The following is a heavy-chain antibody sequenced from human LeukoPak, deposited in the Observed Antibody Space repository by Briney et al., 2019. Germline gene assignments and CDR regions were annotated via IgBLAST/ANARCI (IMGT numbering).Heavy chain of an antibody. V-gene: IGHV4-39*07. Sequence: SETLSLTCTVSGGSISSDSYYWGWIRQPPGKELEWIGSIYFSENTYYNPSLKSRVTISVDTSKNQFSLKLSSVTAADTAVYYCARGPITMVRGVKFDYWGQGTLVTVSS. CDR1: GGSISSDSYY. J-gene: IGHJ4*02. CDR3: ARGPITMVRGVKFDY. CDR2: IYFSENT. D-gene: IGHD3-10*01.